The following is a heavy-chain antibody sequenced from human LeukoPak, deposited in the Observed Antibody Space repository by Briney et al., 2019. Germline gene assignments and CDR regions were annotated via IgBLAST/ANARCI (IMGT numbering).Heavy chain of an antibody. CDR1: GFTFSSYS. Sequence: PGGSLRLSCAASGFTFSSYSMNWVRQAPGKGLEWVSYISSGSSTIYYADSVKGRFTISRDNAKNSLYLQMNSLRAEDTAVYYCAKDQQLWLREAYYFDYWGQGTLVTVSS. CDR3: AKDQQLWLREAYYFDY. J-gene: IGHJ4*02. CDR2: ISSGSSTI. V-gene: IGHV3-48*01. D-gene: IGHD5-18*01.